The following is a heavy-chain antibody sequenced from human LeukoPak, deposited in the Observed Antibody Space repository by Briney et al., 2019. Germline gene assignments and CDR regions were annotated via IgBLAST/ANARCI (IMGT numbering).Heavy chain of an antibody. CDR2: IFYSAST. Sequence: SETLSLTCIVSGGSIDSYYWTWLRQPPGKGLEWIAYIFYSASTNYNPSLKSRATITVDTSKNQFSLNLRSVTAADMAGYYCARGRTSGGYPHFDSWGQGIQVTVSS. CDR3: ARGRTSGGYPHFDS. V-gene: IGHV4-59*01. J-gene: IGHJ4*02. CDR1: GGSIDSYY. D-gene: IGHD6-19*01.